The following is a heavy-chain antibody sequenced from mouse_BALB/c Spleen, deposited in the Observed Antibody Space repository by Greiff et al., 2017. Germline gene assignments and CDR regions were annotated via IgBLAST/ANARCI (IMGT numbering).Heavy chain of an antibody. CDR1: GFSLTSYG. D-gene: IGHD2-1*01. CDR2: IWSGGST. CDR3: ARNGGNYAWFAY. J-gene: IGHJ3*01. Sequence: VQLQESGPGLVQPSQSLSITCTVSGFSLTSYGVHWVRQSPGKGLEWLGVIWSGGSTDYNAAFISRLSISKDNSKSQVFFKMHSLQADDTAIYYCARNGGNYAWFAYWGQGTLVTVSA. V-gene: IGHV2-4-1*01.